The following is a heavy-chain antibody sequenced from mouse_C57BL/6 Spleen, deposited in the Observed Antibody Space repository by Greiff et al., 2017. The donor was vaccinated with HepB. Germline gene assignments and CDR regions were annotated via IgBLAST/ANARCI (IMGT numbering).Heavy chain of an antibody. J-gene: IGHJ4*01. CDR3: ARGLLYYAMDY. V-gene: IGHV5-17*01. CDR2: ISSGSSTI. Sequence: EVQRVESGGGLVKPGGSLKLSCAASGFTFSDYGMHWVRQAPEKGLEWVAYISSGSSTIYYAATVKGRFTISRDNAKNTLFLQMTSLRSEDTAMYYCARGLLYYAMDYWGQGTSVTVSS. CDR1: GFTFSDYG. D-gene: IGHD2-3*01.